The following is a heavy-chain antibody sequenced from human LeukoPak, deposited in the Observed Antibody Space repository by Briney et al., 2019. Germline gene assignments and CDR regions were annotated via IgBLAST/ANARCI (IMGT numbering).Heavy chain of an antibody. CDR2: IIPIFGTA. V-gene: IGHV1-69*05. CDR1: GGTFSSYA. CDR3: ARDLGWSDSSSWYGIDY. J-gene: IGHJ4*02. D-gene: IGHD6-13*01. Sequence: ASVKVSCKAAGGTFSSYAIIWVRQAPGQGLEWMGGIIPIFGTANYAQKFQGRVTITTDESTSTAYMELSSLRSEDTAVYYCARDLGWSDSSSWYGIDYWGQGTLVTVSS.